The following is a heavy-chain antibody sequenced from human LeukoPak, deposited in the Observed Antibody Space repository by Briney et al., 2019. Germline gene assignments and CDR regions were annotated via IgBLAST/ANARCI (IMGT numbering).Heavy chain of an antibody. CDR2: INYSGST. J-gene: IGHJ3*02. Sequence: PSETLSLTCTVSGGSISGYYWSWIRQPPGKGLEWIGYINYSGSTNYNPSLKSRVTISVDTSKNQFSLKLSSVTAADTAVYYCARTYGQDALDIWGQGTMVTVSS. D-gene: IGHD3-10*01. CDR3: ARTYGQDALDI. V-gene: IGHV4-59*08. CDR1: GGSISGYY.